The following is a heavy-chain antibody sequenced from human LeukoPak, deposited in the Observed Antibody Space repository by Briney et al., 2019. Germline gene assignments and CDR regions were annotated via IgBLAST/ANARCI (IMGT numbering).Heavy chain of an antibody. J-gene: IGHJ4*02. CDR2: LSIHNGNT. CDR1: GYTFTTNG. V-gene: IGHV1-18*01. D-gene: IGHD2/OR15-2a*01. CDR3: ARGQPPPNIYYFDY. Sequence: ASVTVSCKASGYTFTTNGISWVRQAPGQGLEWMGWLSIHNGNTKYAQKFQGRVTMTTDTSTSTAYMELRSLRSDDTAVYYCARGQPPPNIYYFDYWGQGTLVTVSS.